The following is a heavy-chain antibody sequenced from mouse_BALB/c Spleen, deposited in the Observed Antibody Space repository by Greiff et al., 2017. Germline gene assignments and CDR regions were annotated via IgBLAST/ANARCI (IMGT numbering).Heavy chain of an antibody. D-gene: IGHD2-1*01. Sequence: DVKLVESGGGLVKPGGSLKLSCAASGFTFSSYAMSWVRQTPEKRLEWVATISSGGSYTYYPDSVKGRFTISRDNAKNTLYLQMSSLRSEDTAMYYCARSYGNHWYFDVWGAGTTVTVSS. CDR2: ISSGGSYT. V-gene: IGHV5-9-3*01. CDR1: GFTFSSYA. CDR3: ARSYGNHWYFDV. J-gene: IGHJ1*01.